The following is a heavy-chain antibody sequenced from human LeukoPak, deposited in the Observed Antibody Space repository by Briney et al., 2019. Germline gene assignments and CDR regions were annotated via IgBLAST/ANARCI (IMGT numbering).Heavy chain of an antibody. CDR3: AKVYGDYVATPWFDP. Sequence: HPGGSLRLSCAASGFTFSSYWMSWVRQAPGKGLEWVANIKQDGSEEYYVDSVKGRFTISRDNAKKSLYLQMNSLRAEDTAVYYCAKVYGDYVATPWFDPWGQGTLVTVSS. D-gene: IGHD4-17*01. CDR2: IKQDGSEE. V-gene: IGHV3-7*01. J-gene: IGHJ5*02. CDR1: GFTFSSYW.